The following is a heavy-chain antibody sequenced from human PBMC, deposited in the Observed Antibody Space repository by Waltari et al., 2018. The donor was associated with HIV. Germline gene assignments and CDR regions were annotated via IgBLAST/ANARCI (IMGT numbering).Heavy chain of an antibody. Sequence: EVQLVESGGGLVQPGGSLRLSCAASGFTFSCYWMCWVRQAPGKGLQWVANIKQDGSEKYYVDSVKGRFTISRDNAKNSLYLQMNSLRAEDTAIYYCARDLSPFDYWGQGTLVTVSS. V-gene: IGHV3-7*01. J-gene: IGHJ4*02. D-gene: IGHD3-16*02. CDR2: IKQDGSEK. CDR3: ARDLSPFDY. CDR1: GFTFSCYW.